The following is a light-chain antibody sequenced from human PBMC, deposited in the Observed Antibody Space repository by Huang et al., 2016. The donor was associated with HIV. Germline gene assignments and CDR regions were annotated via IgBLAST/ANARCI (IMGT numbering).Light chain of an antibody. CDR3: QQRSNWPRT. CDR1: QSVSSY. Sequence: EIVLTQSPATLSLSPGERATLTCRASQSVSSYLAWYQQKPGQAPRLLIYDASNRATGVPAMFIGSGSGTDFTLTINSLEPEDFAVYYCQQRSNWPRTFGQGTKVEIK. J-gene: IGKJ1*01. CDR2: DAS. V-gene: IGKV3-11*01.